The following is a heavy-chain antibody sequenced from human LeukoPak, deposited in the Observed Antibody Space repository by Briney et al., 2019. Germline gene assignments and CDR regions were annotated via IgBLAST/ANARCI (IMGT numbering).Heavy chain of an antibody. CDR1: GIPFARYW. J-gene: IGHJ4*02. CDR2: INGDGDTT. Sequence: GIPFARYWMQCVRKALGKGLVWVSRINGDGDTTTYADSVKGRFTISRDNAKNTLYLQMNSLRAEDTAVYYCAKGGVDYWGQGTLVTVSS. CDR3: AKGGVDY. V-gene: IGHV3-74*01.